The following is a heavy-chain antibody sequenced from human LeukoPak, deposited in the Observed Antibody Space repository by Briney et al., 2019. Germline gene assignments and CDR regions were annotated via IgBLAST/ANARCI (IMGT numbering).Heavy chain of an antibody. V-gene: IGHV3-21*01. CDR2: ISSTRSYI. CDR1: GFTFSSYS. D-gene: IGHD3-10*01. Sequence: PGESLRLSCAASGFTFSSYSMNWVRQAPAKGLQWVSSISSTRSYIYYADSVKGRFTISRDNAKNSLYLQMNSLRAEDTAVYYCAREHYGSGSYGWFDPWGQGTLVTVSS. J-gene: IGHJ5*02. CDR3: AREHYGSGSYGWFDP.